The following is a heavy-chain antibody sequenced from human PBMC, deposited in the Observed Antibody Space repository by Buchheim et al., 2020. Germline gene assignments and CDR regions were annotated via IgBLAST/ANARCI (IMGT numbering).Heavy chain of an antibody. CDR2: ISYDGSNK. V-gene: IGHV3-30*18. D-gene: IGHD3-16*02. J-gene: IGHJ4*02. CDR1: GFIFSTYG. CDR3: AKDLGVWGSYRYSPEVPGEY. Sequence: QVQLVESGGGVVQPGRSLRLSCAASGFIFSTYGMHWVRQAPGKGLEWVAVISYDGSNKYYADSVKGRFTISRDNSKNTLYLQMNSLRAEDTAVYYCAKDLGVWGSYRYSPEVPGEYWGQGT.